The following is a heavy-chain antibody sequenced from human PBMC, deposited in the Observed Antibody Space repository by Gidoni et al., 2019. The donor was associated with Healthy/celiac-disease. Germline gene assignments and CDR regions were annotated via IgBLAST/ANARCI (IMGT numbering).Heavy chain of an antibody. D-gene: IGHD6-19*01. CDR3: TTVSSGWDYYYYYYMDV. V-gene: IGHV3-15*07. Sequence: EVQLVESGGGLVKPGGSLRLSCAASGFTFSNAWMNWVRQAPGKGLEWVGRIKSKTDGGTTDYAAPVKGRFTISRDDSKNTLYLQMNSLKTEDTAVYYCTTVSSGWDYYYYYYMDVWGKGTTVTVSS. CDR1: GFTFSNAW. J-gene: IGHJ6*03. CDR2: IKSKTDGGTT.